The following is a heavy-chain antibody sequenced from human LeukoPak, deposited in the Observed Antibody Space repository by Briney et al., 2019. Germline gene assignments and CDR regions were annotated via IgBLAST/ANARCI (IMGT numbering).Heavy chain of an antibody. Sequence: PSETLSLTCGVSGVSISGNYWSWVRQPPGRGLEWIGYIYSDGTTNYNPSLKSRVAMSVDASENQFSLKLDSVTAADTAAYYCARLARVQQVAHYYYHSMDVWGQGTTVTVSS. CDR3: ARLARVQQVAHYYYHSMDV. D-gene: IGHD6-13*01. CDR1: GVSISGNY. CDR2: IYSDGTT. V-gene: IGHV4-59*01. J-gene: IGHJ6*02.